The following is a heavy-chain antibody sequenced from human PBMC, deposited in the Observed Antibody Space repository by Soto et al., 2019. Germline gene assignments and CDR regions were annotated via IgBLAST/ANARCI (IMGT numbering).Heavy chain of an antibody. J-gene: IGHJ5*02. CDR1: VGSFSGYY. Sequence: SETLSLTCAVYVGSFSGYYWSWIRQPPGKGLEWIGEINHSGSTNYNPSLKSRVTISVDTSKNQFSLKLSSVTAADTAVYYCARVKRLRGYCSSTSCYHYWFDPWGQGTLVTVSS. D-gene: IGHD2-2*01. CDR3: ARVKRLRGYCSSTSCYHYWFDP. V-gene: IGHV4-34*01. CDR2: INHSGST.